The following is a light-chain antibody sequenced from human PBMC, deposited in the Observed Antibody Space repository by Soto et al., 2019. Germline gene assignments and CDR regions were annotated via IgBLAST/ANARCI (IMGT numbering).Light chain of an antibody. CDR2: KAS. CDR1: QSISTW. V-gene: IGKV1-5*03. Sequence: DIQMTQSPSTLSASVGDRVTITCRASQSISTWLAWYQQKPGKAPKLLIYKASSLRNGVPSSFSGSGSGTEFTLTIYSLQPDDFASYYCQQYNGYPHTFAQGTKLEIK. CDR3: QQYNGYPHT. J-gene: IGKJ2*01.